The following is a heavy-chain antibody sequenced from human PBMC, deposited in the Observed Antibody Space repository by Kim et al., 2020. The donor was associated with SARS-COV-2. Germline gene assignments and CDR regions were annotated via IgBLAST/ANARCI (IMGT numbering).Heavy chain of an antibody. CDR3: ATSRGTDIVVVPAAMRYYYGMDV. D-gene: IGHD2-2*01. CDR2: FDPEDGET. CDR1: GYTLTELS. V-gene: IGHV1-24*01. J-gene: IGHJ6*02. Sequence: ASVKVSCKVSGYTLTELSMHWVRQAPGKGLEWMGGFDPEDGETIYAQKFQGRVTMTEDTSTDTAYMELSSLRSEDTAVYYCATSRGTDIVVVPAAMRYYYGMDVWGPGTTVPGSS.